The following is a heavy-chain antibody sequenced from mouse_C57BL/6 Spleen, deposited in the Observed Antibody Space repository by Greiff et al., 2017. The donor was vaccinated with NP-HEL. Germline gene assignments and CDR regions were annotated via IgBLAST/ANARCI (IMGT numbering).Heavy chain of an antibody. Sequence: EVHLVESGGGLVKPGGSLKLSCAASGFTFSSYAMSWVRQTPEKRLEWVATISDGGSYTYYPDNVKGRFTISRDNAKNNLYLQMSHLKSEDTAMYYCARGGKAKGWFAYWGQGTLVTVSA. CDR1: GFTFSSYA. CDR3: ARGGKAKGWFAY. J-gene: IGHJ3*01. V-gene: IGHV5-4*01. CDR2: ISDGGSYT.